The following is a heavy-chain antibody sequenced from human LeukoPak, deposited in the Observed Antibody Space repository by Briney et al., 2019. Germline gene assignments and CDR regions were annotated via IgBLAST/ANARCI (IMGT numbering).Heavy chain of an antibody. V-gene: IGHV4-4*02. CDR3: ASLGSFCGGDCYPFGGR. D-gene: IGHD2-21*02. Sequence: PSETLSLTCAVSGGSISSSNWWSWVHQPPGKGLEWIGEIYHSGSTNYNPSLKSRVTISVDKSKDQFSLKLSSVTAADTAVYYCASLGSFCGGDCYPFGGRWGQGTLVTVSS. J-gene: IGHJ4*02. CDR1: GGSISSSNW. CDR2: IYHSGST.